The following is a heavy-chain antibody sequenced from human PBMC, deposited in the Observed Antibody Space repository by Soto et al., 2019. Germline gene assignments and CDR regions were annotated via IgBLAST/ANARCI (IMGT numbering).Heavy chain of an antibody. V-gene: IGHV3-48*02. J-gene: IGHJ4*02. Sequence: PGGSLRLSCAASGFTFSSYSINWVRQAPGKGLEWISYINSRSSVIRYADSVQGRFIISRDNAKNSLYLQMNSLKDEDSAVYYCFSDLKGGYDYWALGALVTVSA. CDR2: INSRSSVI. CDR3: FSDLKGGYDY. CDR1: GFTFSSYS. D-gene: IGHD5-12*01.